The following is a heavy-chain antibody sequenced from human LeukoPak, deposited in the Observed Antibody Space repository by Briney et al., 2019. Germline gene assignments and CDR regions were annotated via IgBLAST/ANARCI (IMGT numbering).Heavy chain of an antibody. J-gene: IGHJ4*02. Sequence: GGSLRLSCAASGFTFSSYWMSWVRQAPGKGLEWVANINHDGSDKYYVDSVKGRFTISRDNAENSLYLQMNSLRAEDTAVYYCARDSHCSSTSCYPRDWGQGTLVTVSS. D-gene: IGHD2-2*01. V-gene: IGHV3-7*01. CDR1: GFTFSSYW. CDR3: ARDSHCSSTSCYPRD. CDR2: INHDGSDK.